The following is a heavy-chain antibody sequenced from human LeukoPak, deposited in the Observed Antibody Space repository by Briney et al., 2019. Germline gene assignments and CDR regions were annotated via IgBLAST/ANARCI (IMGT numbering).Heavy chain of an antibody. V-gene: IGHV4-39*01. CDR2: IYYSGST. CDR3: ARHIVATITGVDY. D-gene: IGHD5-12*01. J-gene: IGHJ4*02. Sequence: PPETLSLTCSVSGGPISSSSYYWGWIRQPPGKGLEWIGSIYYSGSTYYNPSLKSRVTISVDTSKNQFSRKLSSMTAADTAVYYCARHIVATITGVDYWGQGTLVTVSS. CDR1: GGPISSSSYY.